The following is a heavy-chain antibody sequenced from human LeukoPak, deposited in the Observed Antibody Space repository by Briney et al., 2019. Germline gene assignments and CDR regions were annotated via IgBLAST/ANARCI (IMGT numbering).Heavy chain of an antibody. D-gene: IGHD3-22*01. CDR1: GDSVSSNSAT. CDR3: ARGDYYDSSGYQRWFDL. CDR2: TYYRSKWYN. V-gene: IGHV6-1*01. J-gene: IGHJ5*02. Sequence: SQTLSLTCAISGDSVSSNSATWNWIRQSPSRGLEWLGRTYYRSKWYNDYAVSVKSRITINPDTSKNQFSLQLNSATPEDTAVYYCARGDYYDSSGYQRWFDLWGQGTLVIVSS.